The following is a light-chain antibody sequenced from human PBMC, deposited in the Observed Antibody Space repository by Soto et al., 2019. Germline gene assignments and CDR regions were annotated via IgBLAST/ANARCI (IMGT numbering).Light chain of an antibody. CDR1: XSNXGSNT. CDR2: SNN. Sequence: QSVLTQPPSASGTPGQRVTISCSXSXSNXGSNTVNWYQQLPGTAPKLLIYSNNQRPSGVPDRFSGSKSGTSASLAISGLQSEDEADYYCAAWDDSLNVVFGGGTKLTVL. CDR3: AAWDDSLNVV. V-gene: IGLV1-44*01. J-gene: IGLJ2*01.